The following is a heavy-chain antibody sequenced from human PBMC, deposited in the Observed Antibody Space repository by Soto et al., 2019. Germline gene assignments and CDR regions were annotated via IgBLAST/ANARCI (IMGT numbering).Heavy chain of an antibody. D-gene: IGHD6-13*01. Sequence: GGSLRLSCAASGFTVSSNYMSWVRQAPGKGLEWVSVIYSGGSTYYADSVKGRFTISRDNSKNTLYLQMNSLRAEDTAVYYCAREKTELVVSSSSRGGYYFDYWGQGTLVTVSS. V-gene: IGHV3-53*01. CDR2: IYSGGST. CDR1: GFTVSSNY. J-gene: IGHJ4*02. CDR3: AREKTELVVSSSSRGGYYFDY.